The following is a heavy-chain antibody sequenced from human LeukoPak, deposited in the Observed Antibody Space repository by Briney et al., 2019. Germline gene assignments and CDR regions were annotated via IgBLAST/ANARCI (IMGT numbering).Heavy chain of an antibody. CDR2: IWYDGSNK. J-gene: IGHJ4*02. CDR1: GFTFSSYG. D-gene: IGHD2-21*02. CDR3: ASHGGNSGLDY. V-gene: IGHV3-33*01. Sequence: GGSLRLSCAASGFTFSSYGMPWVRQAPGKGLEWVAVIWYDGSNKYYADSVKGRFTIPRDNSKNTLYLQMNSLRAEDTAVYYCASHGGNSGLDYWGQGTLVTVSS.